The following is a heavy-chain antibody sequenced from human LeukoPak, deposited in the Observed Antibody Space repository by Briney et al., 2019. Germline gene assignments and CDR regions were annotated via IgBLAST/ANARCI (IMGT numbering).Heavy chain of an antibody. CDR3: AKVRMITMIAYDAFDI. V-gene: IGHV3-23*01. CDR1: GFTFNSYA. D-gene: IGHD3-22*01. J-gene: IGHJ3*02. CDR2: TSGSSSST. Sequence: GGSQRLSCAASGFTFNSYAMNWVRQAPGKGLEWVSATSGSSSSTYYADSVKGRFTISRDNSKNTLYLQMNSLRAEDTAVYYCAKVRMITMIAYDAFDIWGQGTMVTVSS.